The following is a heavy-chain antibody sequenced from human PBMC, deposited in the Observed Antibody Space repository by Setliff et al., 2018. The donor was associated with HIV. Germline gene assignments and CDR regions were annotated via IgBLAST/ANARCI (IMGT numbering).Heavy chain of an antibody. CDR3: AAASNRRVRGVNLHYYCYMDV. J-gene: IGHJ6*03. Sequence: GASVKVSCKASGFTFTNSAMQWVRQARGQRLEWIGWIVVGSYNTNYAQKFQERVTITRDLSTSTAYMELSSLRSEDTAVYYCAAASNRRVRGVNLHYYCYMDVWGKGTTVTVSS. CDR1: GFTFTNSA. CDR2: IVVGSYNT. D-gene: IGHD3-10*01. V-gene: IGHV1-58*02.